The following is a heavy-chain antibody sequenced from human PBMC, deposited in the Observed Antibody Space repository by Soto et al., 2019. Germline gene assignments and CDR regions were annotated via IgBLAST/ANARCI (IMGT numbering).Heavy chain of an antibody. CDR3: VKDAGGSEEMFGY. D-gene: IGHD3-3*01. CDR2: ISGSGGST. J-gene: IGHJ4*02. V-gene: IGHV3-23*01. Sequence: EVQLLESGGGLVQPGGSLRLSCAASGFTFSSYAMSWVRQAPGKGLEWVSAISGSGGSTYYADSVKGRFTISRDNSKNTLYLQMNSLRADDTAMYFCVKDAGGSEEMFGYWGQGTQVTVSS. CDR1: GFTFSSYA.